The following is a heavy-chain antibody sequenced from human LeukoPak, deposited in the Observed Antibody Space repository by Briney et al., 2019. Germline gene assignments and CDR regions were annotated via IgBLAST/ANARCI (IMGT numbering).Heavy chain of an antibody. CDR3: AKVRYCSGVNCYPDDN. CDR1: GSTFSDYS. D-gene: IGHD2-15*01. CDR2: IRYDGNNK. V-gene: IGHV3-30*02. J-gene: IGHJ4*02. Sequence: GGSLRLSCAASGSTFSDYSMHWVRQAPGKGLNWVAFIRYDGNNKYYADSVKGRFTISRDNSKNMLYLEMNSLSTEDTAVYYCAKVRYCSGVNCYPDDNWGQGTLVTVSS.